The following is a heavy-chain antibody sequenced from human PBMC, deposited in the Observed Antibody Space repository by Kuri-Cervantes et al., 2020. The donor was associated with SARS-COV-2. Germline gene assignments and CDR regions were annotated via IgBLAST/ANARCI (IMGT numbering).Heavy chain of an antibody. CDR3: ARAPDPCSRSIRAGDY. CDR2: ISSSSSNK. J-gene: IGHJ4*02. Sequence: GGSLRLSCAASGSTFSSYSRNWVRQAPGKGLEWVSSISSSSSNKNYADSVKGRFTIYRDNDKNSLYLQMDSLRAEDAAVYYCARAPDPCSRSIRAGDYWGQGTLVTVSS. CDR1: GSTFSSYS. V-gene: IGHV3-21*01. D-gene: IGHD2-2*01.